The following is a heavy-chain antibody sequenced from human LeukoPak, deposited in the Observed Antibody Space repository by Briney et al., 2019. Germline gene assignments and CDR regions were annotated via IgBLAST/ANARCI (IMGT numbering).Heavy chain of an antibody. D-gene: IGHD3-10*02. CDR1: GFTFSSYA. CDR2: INDNGAGT. CDR3: AKELEEEQVLGEAVFDV. V-gene: IGHV3-23*01. J-gene: IGHJ2*01. Sequence: GGSLRLSCAASGFTFSSYAMSWVRQAPGKGLKWVSTINDNGAGTYYADSVKGRFTISRDNSYNTVSLQMNSLRDEDTGVYYCAKELEEEQVLGEAVFDVWGRGTLVTVSS.